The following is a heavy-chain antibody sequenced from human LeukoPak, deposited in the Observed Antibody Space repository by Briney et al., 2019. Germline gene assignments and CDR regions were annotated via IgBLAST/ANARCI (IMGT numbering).Heavy chain of an antibody. D-gene: IGHD4-23*01. CDR1: GDTFTSVG. J-gene: IGHJ4*02. CDR2: IYPVDSDT. Sequence: LGESLKISGKCSGDTFTSVGIAWVRQMPGKGREWMGIIYPVDSDTRYSPSFQGQVTISADKSISTAYLQWSSLKASDTAMYYCARHDYGGNFNDYWGQGTLVTVSS. V-gene: IGHV5-51*01. CDR3: ARHDYGGNFNDY.